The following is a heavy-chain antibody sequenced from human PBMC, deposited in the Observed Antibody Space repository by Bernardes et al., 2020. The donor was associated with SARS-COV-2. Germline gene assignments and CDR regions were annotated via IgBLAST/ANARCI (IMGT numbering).Heavy chain of an antibody. CDR2: IYTSGST. J-gene: IGHJ5*02. CDR1: GGSISSGSYY. Sequence: SETLSLTCTVSGGSISSGSYYWSWIRQPAGKGLEWIGRIYTSGSTNYNPSLKSLVTISVDTSKNQFSLKLSSVTAADTAVYYCAREVLLWFGELSWFDPWGQGTLVAGSS. D-gene: IGHD3-10*01. CDR3: AREVLLWFGELSWFDP. V-gene: IGHV4-61*02.